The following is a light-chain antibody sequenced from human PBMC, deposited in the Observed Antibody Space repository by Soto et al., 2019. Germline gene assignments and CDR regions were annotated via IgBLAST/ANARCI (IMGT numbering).Light chain of an antibody. V-gene: IGLV3-21*02. CDR3: QVWDSYSDHYV. J-gene: IGLJ1*01. CDR2: DDS. CDR1: NIGSRS. Sequence: SYELTQPPSVSVAPGQMATITCGRNNIGSRSVHWYQQTPGQAPVLVVYDDSDRPSGIPERFSGSISGNTVTLTISRVEAGDEADYYCQVWDSYSDHYVFGTGTKLTVL.